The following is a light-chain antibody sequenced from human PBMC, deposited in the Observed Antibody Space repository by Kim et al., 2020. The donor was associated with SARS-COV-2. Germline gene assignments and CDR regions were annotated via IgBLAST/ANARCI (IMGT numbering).Light chain of an antibody. CDR2: STD. V-gene: IGLV1-44*01. Sequence: GATVTGSWSAISSNTEPNTVNWYHQLPGTAPKLLIYSTDQRPSGVPDRFSGSKSGTSASLAISGLQPEDEADYYCATWDDSLDAYVFASGTKVTVL. CDR3: ATWDDSLDAYV. J-gene: IGLJ1*01. CDR1: SSNTEPNT.